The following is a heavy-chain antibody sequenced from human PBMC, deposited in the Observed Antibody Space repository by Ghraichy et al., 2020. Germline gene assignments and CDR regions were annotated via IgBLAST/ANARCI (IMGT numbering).Heavy chain of an antibody. CDR2: FDPEDGET. CDR1: GYTLTELS. D-gene: IGHD2-15*01. J-gene: IGHJ5*02. Sequence: ASVKVSCKVSGYTLTELSMHWVRQAPGKGLEWMGGFDPEDGETIYAQKFQGRVTMTEDTSTDTAYMELSSLRSEDTAVYYCATGGGDCSGGSCYSNWFDPWGQGTLVTVSS. V-gene: IGHV1-24*01. CDR3: ATGGGDCSGGSCYSNWFDP.